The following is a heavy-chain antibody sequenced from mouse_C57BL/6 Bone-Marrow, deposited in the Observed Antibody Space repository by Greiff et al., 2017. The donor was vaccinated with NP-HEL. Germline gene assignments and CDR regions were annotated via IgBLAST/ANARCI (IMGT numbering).Heavy chain of an antibody. CDR1: GYTFTDYN. D-gene: IGHD2-3*01. Sequence: VQLKESGPELVKPGASVKMSCKASGYTFTDYNMHWVKQSPGKSLEWIGYINPNDGGTSYNQKFKGKATLTVNKSSSTAYMQLRSLTSEDSAVYYGARRGGGLLGDFDYWGKGTTLTVSS. V-gene: IGHV1-22*01. CDR2: INPNDGGT. CDR3: ARRGGGLLGDFDY. J-gene: IGHJ2*01.